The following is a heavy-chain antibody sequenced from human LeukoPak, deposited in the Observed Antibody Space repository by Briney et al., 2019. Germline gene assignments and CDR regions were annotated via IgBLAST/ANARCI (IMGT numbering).Heavy chain of an antibody. D-gene: IGHD1-1*01. CDR2: ISGSGGST. Sequence: GGSLRLSCASSGFTFSSYAMSWVRQAPGKGLEWVSAISGSGGSTYYADSVKGRFTISRDNSKNTLYLQMNSLRAEDTAVYYCAKAFHNPYYYYYYMDVWGKGTTVTVSS. CDR1: GFTFSSYA. V-gene: IGHV3-23*01. J-gene: IGHJ6*03. CDR3: AKAFHNPYYYYYYMDV.